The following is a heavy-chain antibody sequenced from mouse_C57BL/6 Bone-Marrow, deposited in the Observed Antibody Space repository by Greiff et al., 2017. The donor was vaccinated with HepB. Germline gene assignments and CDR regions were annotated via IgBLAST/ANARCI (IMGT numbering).Heavy chain of an antibody. Sequence: EESGPGLVKPSQSLSLTCSVTGYSITSGYYWNWIRQFPGNKLEWMGYISYDGSNNYNPSLKNRISITRDTSKNQFFLKLNSVTTEDTATYYCASGGLLWSYWYFDVWGTGTTVTVSS. J-gene: IGHJ1*03. CDR1: GYSITSGYY. CDR3: ASGGLLWSYWYFDV. V-gene: IGHV3-6*01. CDR2: ISYDGSN. D-gene: IGHD2-1*01.